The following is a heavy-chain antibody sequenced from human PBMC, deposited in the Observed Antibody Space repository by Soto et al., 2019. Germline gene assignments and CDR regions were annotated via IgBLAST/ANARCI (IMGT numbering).Heavy chain of an antibody. CDR2: ISYDGSNK. CDR3: AKVSVAVAGTYYYYGMDV. J-gene: IGHJ6*02. Sequence: GGCLRLSCAASGFTFSSYGMHWVRQAPGKGLEWVAVISYDGSNKYYADSVKGRFTISRDNSKNTLYLQMNSLRAEDTAVYYCAKVSVAVAGTYYYYGMDVWGQGTTVNVSS. D-gene: IGHD6-19*01. CDR1: GFTFSSYG. V-gene: IGHV3-30*18.